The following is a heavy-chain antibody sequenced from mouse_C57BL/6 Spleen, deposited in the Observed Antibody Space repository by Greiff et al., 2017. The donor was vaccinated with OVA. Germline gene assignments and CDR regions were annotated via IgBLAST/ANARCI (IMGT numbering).Heavy chain of an antibody. CDR3: AREYYGSSQIFAY. J-gene: IGHJ3*01. CDR2: IWTGGGT. Sequence: VKLVESGPGLVAPSQSLSITCTVSGFSLTSYAISWVRQPPGKGLEWLGVIWTGGGTNYNSALKSRLSISKDNSKSQVVLKMNSLQTDDTARYYCAREYYGSSQIFAYWGQGTLVTVSA. V-gene: IGHV2-9-1*01. CDR1: GFSLTSYA. D-gene: IGHD1-1*01.